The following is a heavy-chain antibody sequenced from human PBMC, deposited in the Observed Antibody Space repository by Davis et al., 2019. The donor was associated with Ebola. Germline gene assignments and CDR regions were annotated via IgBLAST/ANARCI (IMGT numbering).Heavy chain of an antibody. CDR1: GDSISTYY. Sequence: SETLSLTCNVSGDSISTYYWSWIRQPPGKGPEWIGKFYYSVGTNYNPSLKSRVTISIDTSKNQFSLKLSSVTAADTAVYYCARHKDCGADCYSGYLDFWGQGTLVTVSS. CDR2: FYYSVGT. D-gene: IGHD2-21*02. CDR3: ARHKDCGADCYSGYLDF. V-gene: IGHV4-59*08. J-gene: IGHJ4*02.